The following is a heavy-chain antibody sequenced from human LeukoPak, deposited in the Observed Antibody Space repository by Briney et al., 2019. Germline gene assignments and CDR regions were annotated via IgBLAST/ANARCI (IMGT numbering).Heavy chain of an antibody. D-gene: IGHD1-14*01. CDR2: IHRSGSP. CDR1: LDSTTSNFW. V-gene: IGHV4-4*02. CDR3: ARGILGGFNPGAY. J-gene: IGHJ4*02. Sequence: SETLSLTCTVSLDSTTSNFWSWVRQPPGKSLEWIGEIHRSGSPNYNPSLQSRVTISIDRSRNQIVLELSSVTAADTAVYYCARGILGGFNPGAYWGQGTLVTVSS.